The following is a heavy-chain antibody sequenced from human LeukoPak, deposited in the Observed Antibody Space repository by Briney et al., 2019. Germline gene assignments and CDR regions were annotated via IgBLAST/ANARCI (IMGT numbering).Heavy chain of an antibody. CDR1: GFTFRIYS. Sequence: PGGSLRLSCAASGFTFRIYSMNWVRQAPGKGLEWVSGISGSGGSTYYADSVKGRFTISRDNSKNTLYLQMNSLRAEDTAVYYCAKTWYGSGSYYPMFDPWGQGTLVTVSS. V-gene: IGHV3-23*01. CDR2: ISGSGGST. CDR3: AKTWYGSGSYYPMFDP. J-gene: IGHJ5*02. D-gene: IGHD3-10*01.